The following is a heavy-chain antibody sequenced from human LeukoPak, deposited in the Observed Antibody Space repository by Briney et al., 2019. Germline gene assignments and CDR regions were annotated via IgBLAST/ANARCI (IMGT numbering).Heavy chain of an antibody. J-gene: IGHJ4*02. CDR2: MNPNSGNT. CDR1: LYTFTNFD. CDR3: ASLGYCSNTNCTDH. D-gene: IGHD2-2*01. Sequence: GASLKVSCKASLYTFTNFDINWVRQAAGQGREWILWMNPNSGNTGYAKKFQGRVTMTRNTSISTAYMELSSLKSKDTAVYSCASLGYCSNTNCTDHWGQGTLVTVSS. V-gene: IGHV1-8*01.